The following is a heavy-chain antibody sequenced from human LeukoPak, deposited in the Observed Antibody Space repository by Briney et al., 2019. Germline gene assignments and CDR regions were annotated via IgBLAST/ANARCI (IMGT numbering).Heavy chain of an antibody. V-gene: IGHV3-30-3*01. Sequence: PGRSLRLPCAASGFTFRSYALQWVRQAPGKALVWLAVISYDGRNKYYADPEKGRFTISRDNSKNTFYLQMNSLRAEDTAVYYCAREGRDIVDLGLNWFDPWGQGTLVTVSS. J-gene: IGHJ5*02. CDR2: ISYDGRNK. CDR3: AREGRDIVDLGLNWFDP. D-gene: IGHD5-12*01. CDR1: GFTFRSYA.